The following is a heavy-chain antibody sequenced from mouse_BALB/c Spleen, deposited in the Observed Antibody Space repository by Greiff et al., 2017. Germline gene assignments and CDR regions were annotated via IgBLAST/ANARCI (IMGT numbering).Heavy chain of an antibody. Sequence: QVQLQQSGPGLVQPSQSLSITCTVSGFSLTSYGVQWVRQSPGKGLEWLGVIWSGGSTDYNAAFISRLSISKDNSKSQVFFKMNSLQANDTAIYYCAKWSSYYAMDYWGQGTSVTVSS. J-gene: IGHJ4*01. CDR2: IWSGGST. V-gene: IGHV2-2*02. D-gene: IGHD1-1*02. CDR1: GFSLTSYG. CDR3: AKWSSYYAMDY.